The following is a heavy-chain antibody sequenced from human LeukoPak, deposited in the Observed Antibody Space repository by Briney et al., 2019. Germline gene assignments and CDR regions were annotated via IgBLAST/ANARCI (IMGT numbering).Heavy chain of an antibody. Sequence: GESLKISCQGSGYTFSNHWIGWVRQMPGKGLEWMGIIYPDDSDTRYSPSFQGQVTMSADKSIRTAYLQWSSLKASDTAIYYCARRGLTPKRHFRYWGQGTLVTVSS. J-gene: IGHJ4*02. CDR3: ARRGLTPKRHFRY. V-gene: IGHV5-51*01. CDR1: GYTFSNHW. CDR2: IYPDDSDT. D-gene: IGHD4-23*01.